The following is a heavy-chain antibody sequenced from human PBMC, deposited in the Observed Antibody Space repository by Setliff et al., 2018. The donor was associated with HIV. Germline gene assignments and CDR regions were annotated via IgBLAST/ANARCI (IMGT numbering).Heavy chain of an antibody. D-gene: IGHD2-21*02. V-gene: IGHV4-4*02. J-gene: IGHJ3*02. CDR1: GGSLSSDNW. Sequence: PSETLSLTCAVSGGSLSSDNWWTWVRQPPGKGLEWSGEIYHTEYTNYSPSLKSRVTISVDMSKNQFSLNLNSVTAADTAVYYCARGQGCGGGCHYAFEMWGQGTMVTVSS. CDR2: IYHTEYT. CDR3: ARGQGCGGGCHYAFEM.